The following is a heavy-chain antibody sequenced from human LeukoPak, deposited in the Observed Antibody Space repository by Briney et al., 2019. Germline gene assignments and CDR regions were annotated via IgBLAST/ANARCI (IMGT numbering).Heavy chain of an antibody. CDR3: ARVTWELPDYFDY. Sequence: QTGGSLRLSCAASGFTFSSYWMSWVRQAPGKGLEWVANIKQDGSEKYYVDSVKGRFTISRDNAKNSLYLQMNSLRAEDTAVYYCARVTWELPDYFDYWGQGTLVTVSS. J-gene: IGHJ4*02. V-gene: IGHV3-7*01. CDR1: GFTFSSYW. CDR2: IKQDGSEK. D-gene: IGHD1-26*01.